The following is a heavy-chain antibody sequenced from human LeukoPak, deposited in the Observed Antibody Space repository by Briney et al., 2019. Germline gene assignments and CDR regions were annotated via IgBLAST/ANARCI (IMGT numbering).Heavy chain of an antibody. J-gene: IGHJ3*02. Sequence: GASVKVSCKASGYTFTGYYMHWVRQAPGQGLEWMGWINPNSGGTNYAQKFQGRVTMTRDTSISTAYMELSRLRSDDTAVYYCARDYYDSSGYTPREDAFDIWGQGTMVTVSS. CDR3: ARDYYDSSGYTPREDAFDI. V-gene: IGHV1-2*02. CDR2: INPNSGGT. CDR1: GYTFTGYY. D-gene: IGHD3-22*01.